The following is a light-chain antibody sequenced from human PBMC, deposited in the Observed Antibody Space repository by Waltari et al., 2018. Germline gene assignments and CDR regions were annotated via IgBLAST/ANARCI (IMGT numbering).Light chain of an antibody. CDR3: QQRSNWPPIT. Sequence: EIVLTQSPVTLSLAPGERATPSCWASQSVGSSLAWYQQKPGQAPRLLMYDASNRATGVPARFNGSGSGTDFTLTIISLQSEDSAVYYCQQRSNWPPITFGQGTRLEIK. V-gene: IGKV3-11*01. J-gene: IGKJ5*01. CDR1: QSVGSS. CDR2: DAS.